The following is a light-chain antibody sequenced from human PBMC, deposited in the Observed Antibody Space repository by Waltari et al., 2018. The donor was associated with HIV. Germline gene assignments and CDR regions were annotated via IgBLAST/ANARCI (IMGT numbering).Light chain of an antibody. J-gene: IGLJ2*01. CDR1: NSAVGAYNY. CDR2: DVY. CDR3: CSFTQSHTAV. V-gene: IGLV2-11*01. Sequence: QSALTQPRSVSGSPGQSVTISCTGTNSAVGAYNYFGWYQQYPGKAPKLLIYDVYKRPSGVPDRFSGSKSGNTASLTISGLQAEDEADYHCCSFTQSHTAVFGGGTKLTVL.